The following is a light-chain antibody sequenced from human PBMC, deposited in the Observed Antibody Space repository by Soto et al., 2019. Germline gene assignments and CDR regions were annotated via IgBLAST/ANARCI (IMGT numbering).Light chain of an antibody. CDR3: QQRSNWPPST. CDR2: DAS. V-gene: IGKV3-11*01. Sequence: IVLTQSPGRLCLSPAQRATLSCRAVQSESSTYLAGYQQKPGQAARLLIYDASNRATGIPARCSGSGSGTAFTLTISSLEPEDFAVYYCQQRSNWPPSTFGQGTRLEIK. J-gene: IGKJ5*01. CDR1: QSESSTY.